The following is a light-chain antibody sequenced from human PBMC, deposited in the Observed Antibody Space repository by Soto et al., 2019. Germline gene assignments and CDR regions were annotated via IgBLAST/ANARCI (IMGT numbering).Light chain of an antibody. CDR1: QNIRSS. CDR3: QQYDIWPPYT. CDR2: DAS. Sequence: EVVMTQSPASLSASPGERVTLSYRASQNIRSSLAWYQQRPGQAPRLLIYDASTRATGIPPRFSGGGSGTEFTVTISSLQSEDFAIYYCQQYDIWPPYTFGQGTKVEF. J-gene: IGKJ2*01. V-gene: IGKV3-15*01.